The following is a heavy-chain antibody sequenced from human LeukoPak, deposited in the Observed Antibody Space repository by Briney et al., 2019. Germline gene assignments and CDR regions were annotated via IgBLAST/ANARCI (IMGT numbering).Heavy chain of an antibody. V-gene: IGHV1-18*01. CDR3: ARGATYYYDSSGYHGDY. CDR1: GYTFTSYG. J-gene: IGHJ4*02. Sequence: ASVKVSCKASGYTFTSYGISWVRQAPGQGLEWMGWISAYNGNTDYAQKLQGRVTMTTDTSTSTAYMELRSLRADDTAVYYCARGATYYYDSSGYHGDYWGQGTLVTVSS. D-gene: IGHD3-22*01. CDR2: ISAYNGNT.